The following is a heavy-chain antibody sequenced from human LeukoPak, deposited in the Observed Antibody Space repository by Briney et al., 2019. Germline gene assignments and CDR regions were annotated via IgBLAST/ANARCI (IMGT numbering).Heavy chain of an antibody. Sequence: GGSLRLSCAASGFTFCDYYMSWIRQAPGKGLEWVSCISSSSTYTNYADSVKGRFTIPRDNAKNTLYLQMNSLRAEDTAVYYCATEKIPDEHRGAFDIWGQGTLVTVSS. V-gene: IGHV3-11*03. CDR2: ISSSSTYT. CDR1: GFTFCDYY. D-gene: IGHD2-21*01. CDR3: ATEKIPDEHRGAFDI. J-gene: IGHJ3*02.